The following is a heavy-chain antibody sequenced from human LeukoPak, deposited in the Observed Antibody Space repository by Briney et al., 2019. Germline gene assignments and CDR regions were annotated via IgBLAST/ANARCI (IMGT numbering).Heavy chain of an antibody. J-gene: IGHJ4*02. V-gene: IGHV4-59*01. Sequence: TSETLSLTCTVSGGSISSYYWSWIRQPPGKGLEWIGYIYYSGTTNYNPSLKSRITISVDTSMKQFSLRLSSVTAADTAVYYCARVRFLEWSLYYFDYWGQGALVTVSS. CDR1: GGSISSYY. D-gene: IGHD3-3*01. CDR3: ARVRFLEWSLYYFDY. CDR2: IYYSGTT.